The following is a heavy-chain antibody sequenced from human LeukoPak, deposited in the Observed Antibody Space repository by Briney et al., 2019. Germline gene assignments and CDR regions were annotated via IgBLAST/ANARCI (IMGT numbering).Heavy chain of an antibody. CDR1: GFTFSSYW. V-gene: IGHV3-74*01. Sequence: PGGSLRLSCAASGFTFSSYWINWVRQAPGKGLVWVSRIASDGSSTTYADSVKGRFSISRDNAKNTLYLQMNSLRVEDTAVYYCARDALPHYDSSGYLDYWGQGTLVTVSS. CDR3: ARDALPHYDSSGYLDY. J-gene: IGHJ4*02. D-gene: IGHD3-22*01. CDR2: IASDGSST.